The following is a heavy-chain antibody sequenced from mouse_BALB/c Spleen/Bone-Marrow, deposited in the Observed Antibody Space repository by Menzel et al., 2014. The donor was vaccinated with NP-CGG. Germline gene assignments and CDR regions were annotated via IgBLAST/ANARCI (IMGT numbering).Heavy chain of an antibody. V-gene: IGHV1-87*01. J-gene: IGHJ4*01. CDR1: GYTLTSYW. D-gene: IGHD2-4*01. Sequence: VQLQQSGAELARPGASAKLSCKASGYTLTSYWMQWVKQRPGQGLEWIGAIYPGDGDTRYTQKFKGKATLTADKSSSTAYMQLSSLASEDSAVYYCARTTMITTGGYYAMDYRGQGTSGTVAS. CDR2: IYPGDGDT. CDR3: ARTTMITTGGYYAMDY.